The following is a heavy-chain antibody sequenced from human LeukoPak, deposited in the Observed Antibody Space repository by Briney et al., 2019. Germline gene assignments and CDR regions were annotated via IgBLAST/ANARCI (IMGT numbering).Heavy chain of an antibody. D-gene: IGHD3-9*01. V-gene: IGHV4-31*03. J-gene: IGHJ5*02. Sequence: SETLSLTCTVSGGSISSGGYYWSWIRRHPGKGLEWIGYIYYSGSTYYNPSLKSRVTISVDTSKNQFSLKLSSVTAADTAVYYCARAIVRYFDWLSGRFDPWGQGTLVTVSS. CDR2: IYYSGST. CDR3: ARAIVRYFDWLSGRFDP. CDR1: GGSISSGGYY.